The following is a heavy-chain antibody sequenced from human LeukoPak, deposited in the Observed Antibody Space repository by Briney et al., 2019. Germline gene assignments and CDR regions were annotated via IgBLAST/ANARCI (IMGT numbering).Heavy chain of an antibody. V-gene: IGHV3-21*01. D-gene: IGHD3-3*01. CDR2: ISSSSSYI. J-gene: IGHJ4*02. Sequence: GGSLRLSCAASGFTFSSYSMNWVRQAPGKGLEWVSSISSSSSYIYYADSVKGRFTISRDNAKNSLYLQMNSLRAEDTAVYYCAGHYDFWSGYYTEDYWGQGTLVTVSS. CDR1: GFTFSSYS. CDR3: AGHYDFWSGYYTEDY.